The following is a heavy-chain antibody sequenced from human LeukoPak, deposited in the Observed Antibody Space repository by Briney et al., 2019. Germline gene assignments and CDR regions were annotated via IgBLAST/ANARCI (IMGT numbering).Heavy chain of an antibody. V-gene: IGHV3-30*03. J-gene: IGHJ3*02. CDR3: ARGGSYYASGSYFAFDI. CDR1: GFTFSNYD. CDR2: ISYDGSNK. Sequence: GGSLRLSCAASGFTFSNYDMHWVRQAPGKGLEWEAVISYDGSNKYYADSVKGRFTISRDNSKNTLYLQMNSLRPQDTAVYYCARGGSYYASGSYFAFDIWGQGTMVTVSS. D-gene: IGHD3-10*01.